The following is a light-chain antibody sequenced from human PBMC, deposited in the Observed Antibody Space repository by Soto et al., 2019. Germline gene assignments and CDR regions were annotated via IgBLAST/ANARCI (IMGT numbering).Light chain of an antibody. CDR1: QSVTTN. J-gene: IGKJ4*01. CDR2: SAS. V-gene: IGKV3-15*01. CDR3: QQYNNWPPLT. Sequence: EAVMTQSPVTLSVSPGERATLSCRASQSVTTNLAWYQQKPGQAARLLIYSASTRAAGIPDRFSGSGSGTEFTLTISSLQSEDFAVYYCQQYNNWPPLTFGGGTKLEIK.